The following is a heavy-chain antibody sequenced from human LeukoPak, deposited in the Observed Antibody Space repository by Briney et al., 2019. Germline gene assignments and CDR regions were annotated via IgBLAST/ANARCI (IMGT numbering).Heavy chain of an antibody. Sequence: SETLSLTCTVSGGSISSYYWSWIRQPPGKGLEWIGYIYYSGSTNYNPSLKSRVTISVDTSKNQFSLKLSSVAAADTAVYYCATIAAAGYFDYWGQGTLVTVSS. D-gene: IGHD6-13*01. CDR3: ATIAAAGYFDY. CDR1: GGSISSYY. V-gene: IGHV4-59*08. J-gene: IGHJ4*02. CDR2: IYYSGST.